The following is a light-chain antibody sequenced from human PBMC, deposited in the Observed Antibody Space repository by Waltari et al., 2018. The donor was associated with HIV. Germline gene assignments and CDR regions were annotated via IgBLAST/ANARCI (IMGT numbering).Light chain of an antibody. CDR2: RDK. J-gene: IGLJ3*02. Sequence: SYELTQPPSASVSPGQTANIPSPGDALPTQSDFWYQQRPGQAPVMVIYRDKERPSGIPDRFSGSSAGTTVTLTISGVQAEDEADYYCQSADSTGTYWVFGGGTKLTVL. V-gene: IGLV3-25*03. CDR3: QSADSTGTYWV. CDR1: ALPTQS.